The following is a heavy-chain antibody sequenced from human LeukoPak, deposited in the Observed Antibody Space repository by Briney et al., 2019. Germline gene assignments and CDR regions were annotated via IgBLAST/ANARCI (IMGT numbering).Heavy chain of an antibody. CDR2: FDPEDGET. J-gene: IGHJ4*02. D-gene: IGHD6-13*01. Sequence: ASVKVSCKVSGYTLTELSMHWVRQAPGKGLEWMGGFDPEDGETIYAQKFQGRVTMTEDTSTDTAYMELSSLRSEDTAVYYCARVNFGARIAAAGGYFDYWGQGTLVTVSS. V-gene: IGHV1-24*01. CDR1: GYTLTELS. CDR3: ARVNFGARIAAAGGYFDY.